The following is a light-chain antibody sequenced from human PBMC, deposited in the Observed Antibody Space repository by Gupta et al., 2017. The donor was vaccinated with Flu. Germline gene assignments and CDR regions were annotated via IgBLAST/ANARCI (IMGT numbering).Light chain of an antibody. CDR2: EDN. CDR3: QSYDSSNHRV. V-gene: IGLV6-57*03. CDR1: SGSIASNS. Sequence: NFMLTQPHSVSESPGKTVTIYCTRSSGSIASNSVQWYQQRPGSAPTTVIYEDNQRPSGGPDRVSGSIDSSSNSASLTISGLKTEDEADYYCQSYDSSNHRVFGGGTKLTVL. J-gene: IGLJ3*02.